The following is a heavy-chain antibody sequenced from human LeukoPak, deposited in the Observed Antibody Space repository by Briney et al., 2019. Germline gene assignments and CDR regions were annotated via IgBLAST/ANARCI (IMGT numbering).Heavy chain of an antibody. D-gene: IGHD1-14*01. J-gene: IGHJ4*02. V-gene: IGHV3-23*01. CDR1: AFTFRSYD. Sequence: WGSVRLSCAASAFTFRSYDMSWVRQAGGKGLEWVSAISGSGGSTYYADSVKGGITIFRDNSKNTLYLQMSSLRADDTAVYYCAKPKDNALYCFDYWGQGTLVIVSS. CDR3: AKPKDNALYCFDY. CDR2: ISGSGGST.